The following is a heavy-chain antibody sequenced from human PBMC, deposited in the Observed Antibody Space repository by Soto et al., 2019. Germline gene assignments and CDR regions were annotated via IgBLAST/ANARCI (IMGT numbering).Heavy chain of an antibody. V-gene: IGHV1-69*02. Sequence: QVQLVQSGAEVKKPGSSVKVSCKASGGTFSSYTISWVRQAPGQGLEWMGRIIPILGIANYAQKFQGRVTITADKSTSTAYMELSSLRSEDTAVYYCARVVSGYNWFDPWGQGTLVTVSS. CDR2: IIPILGIA. J-gene: IGHJ5*02. CDR1: GGTFSSYT. D-gene: IGHD3-3*01. CDR3: ARVVSGYNWFDP.